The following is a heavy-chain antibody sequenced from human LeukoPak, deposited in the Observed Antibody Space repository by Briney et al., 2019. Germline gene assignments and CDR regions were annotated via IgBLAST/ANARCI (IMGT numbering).Heavy chain of an antibody. CDR1: GGSISSSSYY. Sequence: SETLSLTCTVSGGSISSSSYYWGWIRQPPGKGLEWIGTIYYSGSTYYNPSLKSRVTISVDTSKNQFSLKLTSVTAADTAFYYCARLRSYYYGMDVWGQGTTVTVSS. V-gene: IGHV4-39*01. J-gene: IGHJ6*02. CDR2: IYYSGST. CDR3: ARLRSYYYGMDV.